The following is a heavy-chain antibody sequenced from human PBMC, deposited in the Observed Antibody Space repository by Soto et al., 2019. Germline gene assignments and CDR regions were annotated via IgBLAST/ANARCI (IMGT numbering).Heavy chain of an antibody. CDR2: IGTAGDA. CDR1: GFTFSSYD. J-gene: IGHJ4*02. Sequence: EVQLVESGGGLVQPGGSLRLSCAASGFTFSSYDMHWVRQVTGKGLEWVSAIGTAGDAYYPNSVKGRFTISRENAKNSLYLQINHLRAGDTAMYYCTTAFITGVLAYWGWGSLVTVSS. V-gene: IGHV3-13*04. D-gene: IGHD3-10*01. CDR3: TTAFITGVLAY.